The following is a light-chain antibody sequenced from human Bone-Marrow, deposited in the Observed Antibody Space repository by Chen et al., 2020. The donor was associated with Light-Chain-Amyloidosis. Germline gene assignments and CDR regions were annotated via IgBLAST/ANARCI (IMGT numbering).Light chain of an antibody. CDR1: KVGDKY. Sequence: YELTQPPSVSVSAGQTANLTCSGDKVGDKYACWYQQKPGQSPVLVIYQDSKRPSGIPERFSGSNSGNTATLTISGTQAMDEADYYCQAWDSSTVVFGGGTKLTVL. CDR3: QAWDSSTVV. V-gene: IGLV3-1*01. J-gene: IGLJ2*01. CDR2: QDS.